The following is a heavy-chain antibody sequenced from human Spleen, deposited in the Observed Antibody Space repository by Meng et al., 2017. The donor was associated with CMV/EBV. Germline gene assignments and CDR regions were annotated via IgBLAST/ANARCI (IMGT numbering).Heavy chain of an antibody. J-gene: IGHJ3*02. D-gene: IGHD4/OR15-4a*01. CDR3: AKDDYRTPPPDAFDI. CDR2: IKEDGSET. CDR1: GFTFRSFW. Sequence: ETLSLTCAASGFTFRSFWMTWVRQAPGKGLEWVANIKEDGSETYYVDSVKGRFTISRDNAKNLLYLQMNSLRADDTAVYYCAKDDYRTPPPDAFDIWGQGTMVTVSS. V-gene: IGHV3-7*01.